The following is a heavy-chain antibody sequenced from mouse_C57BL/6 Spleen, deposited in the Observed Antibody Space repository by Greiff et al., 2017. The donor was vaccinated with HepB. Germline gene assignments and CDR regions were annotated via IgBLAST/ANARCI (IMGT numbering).Heavy chain of an antibody. V-gene: IGHV14-1*01. CDR2: IDPEDGDT. J-gene: IGHJ1*03. Sequence: VQLQQSGAELVRPGASVKLSCTASGFNIKDYYMHWVKQRPEQGLEWIGRIDPEDGDTEYAPKFQGKATMTADTSSNTAYLQLSSLTSEDTAVYYCTVVAKADWYFDVWGTGTTVTVSS. D-gene: IGHD1-1*01. CDR3: TVVAKADWYFDV. CDR1: GFNIKDYY.